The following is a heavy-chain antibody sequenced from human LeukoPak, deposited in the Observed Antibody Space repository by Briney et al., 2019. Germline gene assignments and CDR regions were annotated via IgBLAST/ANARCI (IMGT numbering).Heavy chain of an antibody. CDR1: GGSISSYY. V-gene: IGHV4-4*07. J-gene: IGHJ4*02. Sequence: SETLSLTCTVSGGSISSYYWSWIRQPAGKGLEWIGRIYTSGSTNYNPSLKSRVTMSVDTSKNQFSLKLSSVTAADTAVYYCARGSRYDYVWGSCRLAGYFDYWGQGTLVTVSS. CDR2: IYTSGST. CDR3: ARGSRYDYVWGSCRLAGYFDY. D-gene: IGHD3-16*02.